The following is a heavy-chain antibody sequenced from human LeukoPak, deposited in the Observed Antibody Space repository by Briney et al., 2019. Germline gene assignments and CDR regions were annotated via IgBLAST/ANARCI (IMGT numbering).Heavy chain of an antibody. CDR3: AAANTGLRFLVDAFDI. CDR2: IVVGSGNT. CDR1: GLTFTSSA. J-gene: IGHJ3*02. D-gene: IGHD3-3*01. V-gene: IGHV1-58*01. Sequence: GTSVKVSCKASGLTFTSSAVQWVRQARGQRLEWIGWIVVGSGNTNYAQKFQERVTITRDMSTSTAYMELSSLRSEDTAVYYCAAANTGLRFLVDAFDIWGQGTMVTVSS.